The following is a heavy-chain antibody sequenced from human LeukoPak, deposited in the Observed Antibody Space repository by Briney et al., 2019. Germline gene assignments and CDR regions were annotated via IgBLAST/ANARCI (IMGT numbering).Heavy chain of an antibody. CDR1: GGSMSDYY. CDR3: VRVGRSLHWNPDF. Sequence: SETLSLTCTVSGGSMSDYYWGCIRQSPGKGLEWIGYISYSGKSNSNPSLKSRVTMSVDMSKNQFSLKLASVTAADTAVYYCVRVGRSLHWNPDFWGLGTLVTVSS. J-gene: IGHJ4*02. V-gene: IGHV4-59*01. D-gene: IGHD1-1*01. CDR2: ISYSGKS.